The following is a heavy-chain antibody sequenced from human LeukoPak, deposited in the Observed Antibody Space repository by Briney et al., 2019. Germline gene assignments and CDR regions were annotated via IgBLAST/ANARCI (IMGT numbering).Heavy chain of an antibody. V-gene: IGHV1-2*02. Sequence: ASVKVSCKASGYTFTGYYMHWVRQAPGQGLEWMGWINPNSGGTNYAQKFQGRVTMTRDTSISTAYMELSRLSSDDTAVYYCAREVYCSSTSCHNWFDPWGQGTLVTVSS. J-gene: IGHJ5*02. CDR1: GYTFTGYY. D-gene: IGHD2-2*01. CDR3: AREVYCSSTSCHNWFDP. CDR2: INPNSGGT.